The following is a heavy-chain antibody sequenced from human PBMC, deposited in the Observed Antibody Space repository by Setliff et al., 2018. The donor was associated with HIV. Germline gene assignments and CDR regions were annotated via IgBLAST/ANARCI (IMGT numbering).Heavy chain of an antibody. CDR2: MTPYSGNT. Sequence: GASVKVSCKTSGDTFTSYDINWVRQAAGHGLEWMGWMTPYSGNTGYAQKFQGRVSMTRNTSISTAYMELSSLRSGDTAVYYCARQPRWLQFPRYFDYWGQGTLVTVSS. CDR3: ARQPRWLQFPRYFDY. D-gene: IGHD5-12*01. CDR1: GDTFTSYD. V-gene: IGHV1-8*02. J-gene: IGHJ4*02.